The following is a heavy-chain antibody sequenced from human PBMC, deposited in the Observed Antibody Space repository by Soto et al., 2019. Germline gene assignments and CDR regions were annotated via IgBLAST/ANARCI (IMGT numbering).Heavy chain of an antibody. J-gene: IGHJ4*01. Sequence: SHTLSLTCAITGDSVSSNSAGWSWVRQSPSRGLEWLGRTYYRSKWYYEYAVSVRGRITINPDTSKNQYSLQLNSVTPEDTAVYFCERGEKYSGRIFAYWCTGHLV. V-gene: IGHV6-1*01. D-gene: IGHD1-26*01. CDR3: ERGEKYSGRIFAY. CDR2: TYYRSKWYY. CDR1: GDSVSSNSAG.